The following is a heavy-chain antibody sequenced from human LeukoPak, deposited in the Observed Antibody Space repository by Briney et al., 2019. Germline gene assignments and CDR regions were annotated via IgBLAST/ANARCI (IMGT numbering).Heavy chain of an antibody. CDR2: IYYSGST. CDR3: ARLLLSAGWFDP. CDR1: GGSISSANFY. Sequence: SETLSLTCTVSGGSISSANFYWGWIRQPPGKGLDWLGSIYYSGSTYYNSSLKSRATISVDTSKNQFSLKLSSVTAADTAVYYCARLLLSAGWFDPWGQGTLVTVSS. J-gene: IGHJ5*02. D-gene: IGHD2/OR15-2a*01. V-gene: IGHV4-39*01.